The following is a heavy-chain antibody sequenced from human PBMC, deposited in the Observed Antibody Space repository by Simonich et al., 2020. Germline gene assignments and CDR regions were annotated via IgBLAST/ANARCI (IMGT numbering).Heavy chain of an antibody. V-gene: IGHV4-59*08. CDR3: ARLPDY. CDR2: IYYSGST. CDR1: GGSISSYY. J-gene: IGHJ4*02. Sequence: QLQLQESGPGLVKPSETLSLTCPFSGGSISSYYWSWIRQPPGKGLGWIGYIYYSGSTNYNPPLKSRVTISVDTSKNQFALKLSSVTAAETAVYYCARLPDYWGQGTLVTVSS.